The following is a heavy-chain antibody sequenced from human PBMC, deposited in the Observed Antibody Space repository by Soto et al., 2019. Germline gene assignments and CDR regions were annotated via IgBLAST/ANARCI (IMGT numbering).Heavy chain of an antibody. CDR3: ARQGAVAGQVYYYYYGMDV. Sequence: SETLSLTCTVSGGSISSSSYYWGWIRQPPGKGLEWIGSIYYSGSTYYNPSLKSRVTISVDTSKNQFSLKLSSVTAADTAVYYCARQGAVAGQVYYYYYGMDVWGQGTTVTVSS. V-gene: IGHV4-39*01. D-gene: IGHD6-19*01. CDR1: GGSISSSSYY. J-gene: IGHJ6*02. CDR2: IYYSGST.